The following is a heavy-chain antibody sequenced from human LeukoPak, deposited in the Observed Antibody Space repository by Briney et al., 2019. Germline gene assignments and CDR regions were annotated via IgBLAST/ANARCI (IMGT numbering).Heavy chain of an antibody. V-gene: IGHV3-21*04. D-gene: IGHD3-16*01. CDR2: ISTSSSYI. CDR1: GFTFSSYS. CDR3: ARDRLGAMLFFDS. Sequence: GGSLRLSCAASGFTFSSYSMNWVRQAPGKGLEWVSFISTSSSYIHNADSVKGRFTISRDNSKNTLYLQMNSLRAEDTALYYCARDRLGAMLFFDSWGQGTLVTVSS. J-gene: IGHJ4*02.